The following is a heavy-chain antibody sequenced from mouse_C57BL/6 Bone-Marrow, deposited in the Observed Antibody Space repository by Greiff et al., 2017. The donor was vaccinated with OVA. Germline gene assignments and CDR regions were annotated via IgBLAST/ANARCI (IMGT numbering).Heavy chain of an antibody. CDR1: GFNIKDYY. J-gene: IGHJ2*01. CDR3: ASAITTVVADDY. D-gene: IGHD1-1*01. Sequence: EVKVVASGAELVKPGASVKLSCTASGFNIKDYYMHWVKQRTEQGLEWIGRIDPEDGETKYATKFQGKATITADTSSNTAYLQLSSLTSEDTAVYYCASAITTVVADDYWGQGTTLTVSS. V-gene: IGHV14-2*01. CDR2: IDPEDGET.